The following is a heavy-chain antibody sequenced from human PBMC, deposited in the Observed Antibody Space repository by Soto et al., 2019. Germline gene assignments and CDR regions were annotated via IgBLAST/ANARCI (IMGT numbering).Heavy chain of an antibody. J-gene: IGHJ6*02. CDR2: ISYDGSNK. CDR1: GFTFNSFG. V-gene: IGHV3-30*18. Sequence: QVQLVESGGGVVQPGRSLRLSCAASGFTFNSFGIHWVRQAPGKGLEWVALISYDGSNKYYADSVKGRFTISRDKSKNTLYLQMNSLRAEETAVYYCAKDRIAAADTYYYYGMGVWGQGTTVIVSS. CDR3: AKDRIAAADTYYYYGMGV. D-gene: IGHD6-13*01.